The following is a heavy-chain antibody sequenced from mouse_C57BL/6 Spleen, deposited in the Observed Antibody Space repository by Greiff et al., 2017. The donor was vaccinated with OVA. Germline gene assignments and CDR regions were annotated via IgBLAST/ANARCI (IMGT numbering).Heavy chain of an antibody. CDR1: GYTFTSYW. D-gene: IGHD1-1*01. J-gene: IGHJ4*01. CDR3: ARFYYYGSSSYAMDD. Sequence: QVQLQQPGAELVKPGASVKMSCKASGYTFTSYWITWVKQRPGQGLEWIGDIYPGSGSTNYNEKFKSKATLTVDTSSSTAYMQLSSLTSEDSAVYYCARFYYYGSSSYAMDDWGQGTSVTVSS. CDR2: IYPGSGST. V-gene: IGHV1-55*01.